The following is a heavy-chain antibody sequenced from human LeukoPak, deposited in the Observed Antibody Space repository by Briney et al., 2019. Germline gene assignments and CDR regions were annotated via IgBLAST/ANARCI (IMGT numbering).Heavy chain of an antibody. CDR3: ARGAQITPLTNLHPFDP. CDR1: GFTFSSYS. V-gene: IGHV3-64*01. J-gene: IGHJ5*02. Sequence: GGSLRLFCAASGFTFSSYSMQWVRQAPGKGLEYVSAISSNGGSTYYANSVKGRFTISRDNYKNTLYLQMGSLRAEDMAVYYCARGAQITPLTNLHPFDPWGQGTPVTVSP. D-gene: IGHD1-14*01. CDR2: ISSNGGST.